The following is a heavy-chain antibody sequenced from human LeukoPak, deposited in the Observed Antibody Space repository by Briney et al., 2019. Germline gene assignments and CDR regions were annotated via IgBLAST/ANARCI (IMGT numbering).Heavy chain of an antibody. J-gene: IGHJ6*03. CDR1: GYTFTGYY. Sequence: ASVKVSFKSSGYTFTGYYKHWVRQPPAQGLEWMGWINPNSGGTNYAQKFQGRVTMTRDTSISTAYMELSRMRSADAAVYYCVRAKVGARKYYYYYYVDVWGKGTTVTVSS. V-gene: IGHV1-2*02. CDR3: VRAKVGARKYYYYYYVDV. CDR2: INPNSGGT. D-gene: IGHD1-26*01.